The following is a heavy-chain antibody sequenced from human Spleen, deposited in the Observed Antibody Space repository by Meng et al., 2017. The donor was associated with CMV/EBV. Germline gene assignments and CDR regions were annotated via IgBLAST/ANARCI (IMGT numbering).Heavy chain of an antibody. CDR2: IYYSGST. CDR3: ARGASHPFTVTTNYGMDV. J-gene: IGHJ6*02. CDR1: GGSISSYY. D-gene: IGHD4-17*01. Sequence: SETLSLTCTVSGGSISSYYWSWIRQPPGKGLEWIGYIYYSGSTNYNPSLKSQVTISVDTSKNQFTLKLGSVTAADTAVYYCARGASHPFTVTTNYGMDVWGQGTTVTVSS. V-gene: IGHV4-59*01.